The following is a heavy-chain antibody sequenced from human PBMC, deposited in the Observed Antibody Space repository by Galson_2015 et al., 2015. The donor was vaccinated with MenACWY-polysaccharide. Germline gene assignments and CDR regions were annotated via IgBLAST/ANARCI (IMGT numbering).Heavy chain of an antibody. D-gene: IGHD2-2*01. V-gene: IGHV4-39*01. Sequence: ETLSLTCTVSGGSISTSTHYWHWIRQPPGKGLEWVGNSHYSGITYYNPSLKGRVSISVDTSKNQFSLRLTSVTAADTALYFCARNWDSSTLLGNAFDVWG. J-gene: IGHJ3*01. CDR3: ARNWDSSTLLGNAFDV. CDR1: GGSISTSTHY. CDR2: SHYSGIT.